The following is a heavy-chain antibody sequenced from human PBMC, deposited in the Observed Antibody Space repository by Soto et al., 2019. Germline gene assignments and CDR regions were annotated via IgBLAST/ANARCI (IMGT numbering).Heavy chain of an antibody. CDR2: IYSSGST. CDR3: ANIRGDPQLHGLDY. D-gene: IGHD6-6*01. J-gene: IGHJ4*02. CDR1: GYSISSSNW. Sequence: NPSETLSLTCAVSGYSISSSNWWGWIRQPPGKGLEWIGFIYSSGSTYCNPSLESRVTMSVDTSKNQFSLRLSSVTAVDTAVYYCANIRGDPQLHGLDYWGQGTLVTVSS. V-gene: IGHV4-28*01.